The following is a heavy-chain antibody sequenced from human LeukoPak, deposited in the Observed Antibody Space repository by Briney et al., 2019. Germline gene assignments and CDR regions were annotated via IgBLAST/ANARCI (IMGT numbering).Heavy chain of an antibody. D-gene: IGHD3-3*01. CDR2: MYYSGST. J-gene: IGHJ5*02. CDR3: ARDHLANLASRLFDP. V-gene: IGHV4-59*12. CDR1: GGSIFSYS. Sequence: SETLSLTCTVSGGSIFSYSWSWIRQPPGKGLEWIAYMYYSGSTNYNPSLKSRVTISVDTSKNQFSLKLSSVTAADTAVYYCARDHLANLASRLFDPWGQGTLVTVSS.